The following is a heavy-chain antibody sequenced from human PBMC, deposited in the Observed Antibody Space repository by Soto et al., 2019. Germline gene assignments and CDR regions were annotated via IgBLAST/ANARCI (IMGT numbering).Heavy chain of an antibody. V-gene: IGHV3-21*01. D-gene: IGHD1-26*01. Sequence: GGSLRLSCAASGFTFSSNTMNWVRQAPGKGLEWVSSISPSGTYIYYADSLKGRFTISRDNAKNSLYLQLNSLRAEDTAVYYCARDPGSGYYGMDVWGQGTTVTVSS. CDR1: GFTFSSNT. CDR2: ISPSGTYI. J-gene: IGHJ6*02. CDR3: ARDPGSGYYGMDV.